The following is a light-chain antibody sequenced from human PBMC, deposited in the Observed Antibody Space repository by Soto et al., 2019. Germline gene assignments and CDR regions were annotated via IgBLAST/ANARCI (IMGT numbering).Light chain of an antibody. CDR1: QSVSRY. V-gene: IGKV3-15*01. Sequence: EIVLTQSPATLSLSPGERATLSCRASQSVSRYLAWYQQKPGQAPRLLIYGASTRATGSPDRFSGSGSGTDFTLTISSLQSEDFAVYYCLQYDDWHRTFGQGTKVDIK. CDR3: LQYDDWHRT. CDR2: GAS. J-gene: IGKJ1*01.